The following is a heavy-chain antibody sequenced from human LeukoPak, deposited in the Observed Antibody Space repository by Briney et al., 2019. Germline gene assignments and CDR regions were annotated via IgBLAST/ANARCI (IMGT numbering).Heavy chain of an antibody. CDR1: GFTFSSYA. Sequence: GALRLSCAASGFTFSSYAMHWVRQAPGKGLEWVAVISYDGSNKYYADSVKGRFTISRDNSKNTLYLQMNSLRAEDTAVYYCARDQGDYSFDYWGQGTLVTVSS. J-gene: IGHJ4*02. CDR3: ARDQGDYSFDY. V-gene: IGHV3-30*04. D-gene: IGHD2-21*01. CDR2: ISYDGSNK.